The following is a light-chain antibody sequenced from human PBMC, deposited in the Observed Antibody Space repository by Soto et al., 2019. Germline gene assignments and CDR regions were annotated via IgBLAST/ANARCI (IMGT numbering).Light chain of an antibody. CDR1: QSVSNNY. J-gene: IGKJ4*01. V-gene: IGKV3-20*01. CDR2: DAS. CDR3: QQYGSSPLT. Sequence: EIVLTQSPATLSLSPGERATLSCRASQSVSNNYLAWYQQKPGQAPRLLIYDASTRATGIPDRFSGSGSGTDFTLTISRLEPEDFAVYYCQQYGSSPLTFGGGTKVDI.